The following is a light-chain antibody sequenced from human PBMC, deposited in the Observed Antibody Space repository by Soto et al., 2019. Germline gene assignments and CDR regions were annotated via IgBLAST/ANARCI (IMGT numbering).Light chain of an antibody. CDR3: SSYTNSGTYV. CDR2: DVS. V-gene: IGLV2-14*01. Sequence: ALTQPASVSGSPGQSITISCTGTSSDVGSYNYVSWYQQDPGKAPKLIFYDVSNRPSGVSDRFSVSKSGNTASLTFFILQAENEAAYYCSSYTNSGTYVFGTGTKVTVL. J-gene: IGLJ1*01. CDR1: SSDVGSYNY.